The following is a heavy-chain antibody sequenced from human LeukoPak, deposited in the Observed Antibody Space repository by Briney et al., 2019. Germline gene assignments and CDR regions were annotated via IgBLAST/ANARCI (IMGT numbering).Heavy chain of an antibody. Sequence: GGSLRLSCAASGFTFSNYGIHWVRQAPGKGLEWVAGISGGGGSTHNADSVKGRFTISRDNSKNTLFLQMNSLRAEDTAVYYCAKEGVASGPWGQGTLVTVSS. V-gene: IGHV3-23*01. CDR2: ISGGGGST. J-gene: IGHJ5*02. CDR1: GFTFSNYG. CDR3: AKEGVASGP. D-gene: IGHD2-8*02.